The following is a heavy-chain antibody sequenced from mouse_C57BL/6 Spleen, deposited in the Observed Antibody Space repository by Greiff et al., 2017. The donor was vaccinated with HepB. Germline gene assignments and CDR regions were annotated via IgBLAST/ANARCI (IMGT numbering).Heavy chain of an antibody. CDR1: GYTFTSYW. D-gene: IGHD2-1*01. Sequence: VQLQQSGAELVRPGSSVKLSCKASGYTFTSYWMDWVKQRPGQGLEWIGNIYPSDSETHYNQKFKDKATLTVDKSSSTAYMQLSSLTSEDSAVYYCARGYYGNYFDYWGQGTTLTVSS. J-gene: IGHJ2*01. CDR3: ARGYYGNYFDY. CDR2: IYPSDSET. V-gene: IGHV1-61*01.